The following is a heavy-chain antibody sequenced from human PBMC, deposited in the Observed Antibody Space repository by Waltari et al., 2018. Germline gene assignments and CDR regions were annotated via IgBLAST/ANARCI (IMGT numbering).Heavy chain of an antibody. D-gene: IGHD5-18*01. Sequence: QVQLVQSGAEVKKPGSSVKVPCKASGGTFSSYAISWVRQAPGQGLEWMGGIIPIFGTANYAQKFQGRVTITTDESTSTAYMELSSLRSEDTAVYYCAREVTVGPSYGADAFDIWGQGTMVTVSS. CDR1: GGTFSSYA. J-gene: IGHJ3*02. CDR2: IIPIFGTA. V-gene: IGHV1-69*05. CDR3: AREVTVGPSYGADAFDI.